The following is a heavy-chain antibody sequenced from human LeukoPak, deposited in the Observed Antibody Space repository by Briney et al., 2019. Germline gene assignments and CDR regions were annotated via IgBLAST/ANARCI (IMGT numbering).Heavy chain of an antibody. Sequence: SETPSLTCAVSGYSISSGYYWGWIRQPPGNGLEWIGSIYHSGSTYYNPSLKSRVTISVDTSKNQFSLKLSSVTAADTAVYYCARRRGRSYDILTGNSNYFDYWGQGTLVTVSS. D-gene: IGHD3-9*01. CDR3: ARRRGRSYDILTGNSNYFDY. CDR2: IYHSGST. J-gene: IGHJ4*02. CDR1: GYSISSGYY. V-gene: IGHV4-38-2*01.